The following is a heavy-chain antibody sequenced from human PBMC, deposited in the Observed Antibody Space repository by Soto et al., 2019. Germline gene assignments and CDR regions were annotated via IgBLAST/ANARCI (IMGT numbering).Heavy chain of an antibody. CDR3: ARDYSSGWYYY. D-gene: IGHD6-19*01. CDR2: INHGGST. Sequence: PSETLSLTCAVYGGSFSGYYWTWIRQPPGTGLEWIGEINHGGSTNYNPSLKSRVTISVDTSKNQFSLKLTSVTAADTAVYYCARDYSSGWYYYWGQGTLVTVSS. V-gene: IGHV4-34*01. J-gene: IGHJ4*02. CDR1: GGSFSGYY.